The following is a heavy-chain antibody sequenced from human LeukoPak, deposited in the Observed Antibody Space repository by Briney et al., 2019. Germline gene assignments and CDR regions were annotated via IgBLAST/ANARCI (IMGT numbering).Heavy chain of an antibody. Sequence: GGSLRLSCAASGFTFSSYAMSWVRQAPGKGLEWVSAISGSGGSTYYADSVKGRFTTSRDNSKNTLYLQMNSLRAEDTAVYYCAKDVAGSFSIDYWGQGTLVTVSS. V-gene: IGHV3-23*01. D-gene: IGHD6-19*01. CDR2: ISGSGGST. CDR1: GFTFSSYA. J-gene: IGHJ4*02. CDR3: AKDVAGSFSIDY.